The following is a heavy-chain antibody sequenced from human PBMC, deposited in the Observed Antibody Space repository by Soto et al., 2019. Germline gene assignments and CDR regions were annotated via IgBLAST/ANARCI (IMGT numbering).Heavy chain of an antibody. D-gene: IGHD4-4*01. CDR3: ARDLTPSLTTVMRVANYYYYYGMDV. CDR1: GFTFSSYG. J-gene: IGHJ6*02. Sequence: GGSLRLSCAASGFTFSSYGMHWVRQAPGKGLEWVAVIWYDGSNKYYADSVKGRFTISRDNSKNTLYLQMNSLRAEDTAVYYCARDLTPSLTTVMRVANYYYYYGMDVWGQGTTVTVSS. V-gene: IGHV3-33*01. CDR2: IWYDGSNK.